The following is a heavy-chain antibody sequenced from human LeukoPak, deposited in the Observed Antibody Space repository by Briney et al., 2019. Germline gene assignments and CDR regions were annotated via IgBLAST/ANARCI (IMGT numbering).Heavy chain of an antibody. J-gene: IGHJ4*02. CDR3: ARDNYDIDY. V-gene: IGHV3-30*01. CDR2: ISYDGSNK. Sequence: PGGSLRLSCAASGFTFSSYAMRWVRQAPGKGLEWVAVISYDGSNKYYADSVKGRFTISRDNSKNTLYLQMNSLRAEDTAVYYCARDNYDIDYWGQGTLVTVSS. D-gene: IGHD3-9*01. CDR1: GFTFSSYA.